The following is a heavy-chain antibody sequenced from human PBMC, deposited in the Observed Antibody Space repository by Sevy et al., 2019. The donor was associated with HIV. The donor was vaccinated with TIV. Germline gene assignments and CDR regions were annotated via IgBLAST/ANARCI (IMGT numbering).Heavy chain of an antibody. J-gene: IGHJ4*02. CDR2: IYYSGST. D-gene: IGHD5-18*01. CDR3: ARVPEKYSLYYFDN. V-gene: IGHV4-59*01. Sequence: SETLSLTCTVSGGSINSYYWSWIRQPPGKGLEWIGSIYYSGSTNHNPSLKSRVTISVATSKNQFSLKLSSVTSGDTAVYYCARVPEKYSLYYFDNWGQGTLVTVSS. CDR1: GGSINSYY.